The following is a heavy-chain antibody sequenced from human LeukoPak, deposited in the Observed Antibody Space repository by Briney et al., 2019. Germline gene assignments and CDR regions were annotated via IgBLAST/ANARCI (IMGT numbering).Heavy chain of an antibody. CDR1: GGSISSYY. Sequence: SETLSLTCTVSGGSISSYYWSWIRQPAGKGLEWIGRIYTSGSTNYNPSLKSRVTMSVDTSKNQFSLKMTSVTAADTAMYYCARVGVVVTARWFDPWGQGTLVTVSS. D-gene: IGHD2-21*02. V-gene: IGHV4-4*07. J-gene: IGHJ5*02. CDR2: IYTSGST. CDR3: ARVGVVVTARWFDP.